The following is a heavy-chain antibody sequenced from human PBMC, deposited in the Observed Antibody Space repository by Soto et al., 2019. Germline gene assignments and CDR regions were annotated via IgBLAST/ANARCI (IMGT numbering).Heavy chain of an antibody. D-gene: IGHD2-21*01. Sequence: QVHLVESGGGVVQPGRSPRLSCAASGFTFNIFAMHWVRQAPGKGLEWVATTSYDGTYTFYAGSVEGRFTISRDDSNDTLFLLLSGLRPEDTAVYYCTKDPQPLAFGYGLDVWGQGTTVTVSS. CDR3: TKDPQPLAFGYGLDV. J-gene: IGHJ6*02. CDR1: GFTFNIFA. V-gene: IGHV3-30*18. CDR2: TSYDGTYT.